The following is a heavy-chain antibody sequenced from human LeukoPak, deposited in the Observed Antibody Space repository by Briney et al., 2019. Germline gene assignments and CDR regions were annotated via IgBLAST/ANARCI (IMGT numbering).Heavy chain of an antibody. CDR2: INHRGST. D-gene: IGHD6-19*01. CDR3: ARVRPVAGTLPHLLDY. V-gene: IGHV4-34*01. CDR1: GGSFSGYY. J-gene: IGHJ4*02. Sequence: SETLSLTCAVYGGSFSGYYWSWIRQPPGKGLEWIGEINHRGSTNYNPSLKRRVTILKDTSKNQFSLKLRSVTVADTAVYYCARVRPVAGTLPHLLDYWGQGTLVTVSS.